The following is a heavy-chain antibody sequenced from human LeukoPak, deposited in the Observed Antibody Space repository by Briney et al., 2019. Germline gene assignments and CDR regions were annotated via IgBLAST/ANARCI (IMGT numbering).Heavy chain of an antibody. CDR2: ISSSSSYI. V-gene: IGHV3-21*01. J-gene: IGHJ4*03. CDR1: GFTFSSYN. Sequence: GGSLRLSSAASGFTFSSYNMNWDRQAPGKGLEWVSSISSSSSYIYYADSVKGRFTISRDNAKNSLYLQMNSLRAEDTAVYYCAVWALVAGVIDYWGHGNLVTVSS. D-gene: IGHD6-19*01. CDR3: AVWALVAGVIDY.